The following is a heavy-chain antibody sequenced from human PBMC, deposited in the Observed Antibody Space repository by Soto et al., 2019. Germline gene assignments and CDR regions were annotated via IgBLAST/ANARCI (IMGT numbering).Heavy chain of an antibody. CDR2: IFPLTDIP. CDR1: GGTFRNYP. J-gene: IGHJ4*02. Sequence: QVQLVQSGTEVKKPGSSVKVSCKASGGTFRNYPINWVRQAPGQGLEWMGSIFPLTDIPDYAQNFQARLTISADKPTSTAYMELSSLTSDDTAMYLCARGPLVVLNYFESWGQGTLVTVSS. V-gene: IGHV1-69*02. CDR3: ARGPLVVLNYFES.